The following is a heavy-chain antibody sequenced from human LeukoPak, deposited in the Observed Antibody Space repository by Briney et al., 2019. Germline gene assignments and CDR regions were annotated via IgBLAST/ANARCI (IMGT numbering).Heavy chain of an antibody. CDR1: GYSFTAYY. J-gene: IGHJ5*02. D-gene: IGHD6-19*01. CDR2: INPNSGGT. V-gene: IGHV1-2*02. CDR3: ASLSSGNH. Sequence: ASVTVSFTASGYSFTAYYIHWVRRATGQGLEWMGWINPNSGGTNYAQKFQGRVTIPRDTSISTGYTALSWLRFDDTAVYYCASLSSGNHWGQGTLVTVSS.